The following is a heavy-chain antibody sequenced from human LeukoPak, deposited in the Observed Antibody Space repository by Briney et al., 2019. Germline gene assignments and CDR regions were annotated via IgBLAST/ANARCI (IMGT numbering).Heavy chain of an antibody. CDR2: IYSGGST. Sequence: PGGSLRLSCAASGFTVSSNYMSWVRQAPGKGLEWVSVIYSGGSTYYADSVKGRFTISRDNSKNTLYLQMNSLRAEDTAVYYCARNHYYDSSGYYYYYYMDVWGKGTTVTVSS. V-gene: IGHV3-53*01. CDR1: GFTVSSNY. J-gene: IGHJ6*03. D-gene: IGHD3-22*01. CDR3: ARNHYYDSSGYYYYYYMDV.